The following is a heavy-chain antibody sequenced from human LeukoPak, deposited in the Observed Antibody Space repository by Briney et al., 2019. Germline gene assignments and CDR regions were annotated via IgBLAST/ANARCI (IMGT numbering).Heavy chain of an antibody. J-gene: IGHJ4*02. D-gene: IGHD1-1*01. V-gene: IGHV3-30*03. Sequence: PGGSLRLSCAASGFTFSSYGMHWVRQAPGKGLEWVAVISYDGSNKYYADSVKGRFTISRDNSKNTLYLQMNSLRAEDTAVYYCALELNWNDLFDYWGQGTLVTVSS. CDR3: ALELNWNDLFDY. CDR1: GFTFSSYG. CDR2: ISYDGSNK.